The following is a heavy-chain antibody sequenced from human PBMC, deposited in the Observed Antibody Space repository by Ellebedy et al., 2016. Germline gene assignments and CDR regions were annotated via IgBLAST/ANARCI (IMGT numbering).Heavy chain of an antibody. CDR2: INRDGSEK. CDR1: GFSFNNYW. J-gene: IGHJ4*02. Sequence: GESLKISCAASGFSFNNYWMYWVRQAPGMGLEWVANINRDGSEKFYVDSVKGRFTISRDDAKNSLYLQMNSLRDEDTAVYYCAREAVDSFDYWGQGTLVTVSS. CDR3: AREAVDSFDY. V-gene: IGHV3-7*01.